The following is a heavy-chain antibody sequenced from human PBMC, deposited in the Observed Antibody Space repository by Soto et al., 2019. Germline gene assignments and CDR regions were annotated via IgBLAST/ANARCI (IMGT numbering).Heavy chain of an antibody. CDR1: GGSFSGYY. CDR2: INHSGST. CDR3: ARGKKLIAAVRPGYYYRMDV. D-gene: IGHD6-13*01. J-gene: IGHJ6*02. Sequence: SETLSLTCAVYGGSFSGYYWSWIRQPPGKGLEWIGEINHSGSTNYNPSLKSRVTISVDTSKNQFSLKLSSVTAAVTAVYYCARGKKLIAAVRPGYYYRMDVWGQGTTVTVSS. V-gene: IGHV4-34*01.